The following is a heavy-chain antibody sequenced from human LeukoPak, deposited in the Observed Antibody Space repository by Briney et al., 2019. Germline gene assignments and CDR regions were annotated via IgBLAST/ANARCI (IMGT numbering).Heavy chain of an antibody. Sequence: PSETLSLTCTVSGGSISSGDYYWSWIRQPPGKGLEWIGYIYYSGSTYYNSSLKSRVTISVDTSKNQFSLKLSSVTAADTAVYYCARADIVATNFDYWGQGTLVTVSS. V-gene: IGHV4-30-4*01. CDR3: ARADIVATNFDY. J-gene: IGHJ4*02. CDR2: IYYSGST. D-gene: IGHD5-12*01. CDR1: GGSISSGDYY.